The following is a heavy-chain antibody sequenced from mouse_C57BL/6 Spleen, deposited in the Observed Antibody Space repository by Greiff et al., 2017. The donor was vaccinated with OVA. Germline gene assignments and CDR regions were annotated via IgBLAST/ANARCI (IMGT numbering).Heavy chain of an antibody. CDR1: GFTFSSYG. CDR2: ISSGGSYT. V-gene: IGHV5-6*01. CDR3: ARQGYDGYLYYFDY. J-gene: IGHJ2*01. D-gene: IGHD2-3*01. Sequence: EVKLVESGGDLVKPGGSLKLSCAASGFTFSSYGMSWVRQTPDKRLEWVATISSGGSYTYYPDSVKGRFTISRDNAKNTLYLQMSSLKSEDTAMYYCARQGYDGYLYYFDYWGQGTTLTVSS.